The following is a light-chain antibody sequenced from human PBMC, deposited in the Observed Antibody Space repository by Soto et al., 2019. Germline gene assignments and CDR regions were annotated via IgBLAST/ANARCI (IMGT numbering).Light chain of an antibody. CDR1: QSVLYTSNNKNY. Sequence: DIVMTQSPDSLAVSLGERATINCKSSQSVLYTSNNKNYLAWYQQKAGQPPKVLIYWASTRESGAPDRFSGSGSGTDFTLTISSLQAEDVALYYCQQYYSTPPTFGQGTKVEIK. J-gene: IGKJ1*01. CDR2: WAS. V-gene: IGKV4-1*01. CDR3: QQYYSTPPT.